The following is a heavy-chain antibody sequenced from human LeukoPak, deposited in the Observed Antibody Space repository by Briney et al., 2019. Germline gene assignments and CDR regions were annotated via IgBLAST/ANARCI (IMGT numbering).Heavy chain of an antibody. Sequence: GGSLRLSCAASGFTFSSYAMSWVRQAPGKGLEWVSAISGSGGSTYYADSVRGRFTISRDNSKNTLYLQMNSLRAEDTAVYYCAKDLYGDYVYYFDYWGQGTLVTVSS. CDR3: AKDLYGDYVYYFDY. CDR1: GFTFSSYA. CDR2: ISGSGGST. J-gene: IGHJ4*02. V-gene: IGHV3-23*01. D-gene: IGHD4-17*01.